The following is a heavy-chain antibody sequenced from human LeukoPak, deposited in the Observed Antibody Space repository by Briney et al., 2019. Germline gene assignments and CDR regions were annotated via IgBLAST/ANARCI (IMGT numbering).Heavy chain of an antibody. CDR2: IIPIFGTA. Sequence: SVKVSCKASGSTFSSYAISWVRQAPGQGLEWMGGIIPIFGTANYAQKFQGRVTITADKSTSTAYMELSSLRSEDTAVYYCALGAPYYYYGMDVWGKGTTVTVSS. D-gene: IGHD3-16*01. CDR3: ALGAPYYYYGMDV. J-gene: IGHJ6*04. CDR1: GSTFSSYA. V-gene: IGHV1-69*06.